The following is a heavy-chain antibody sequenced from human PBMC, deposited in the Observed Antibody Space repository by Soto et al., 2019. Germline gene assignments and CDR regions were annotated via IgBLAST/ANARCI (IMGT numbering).Heavy chain of an antibody. V-gene: IGHV1-18*01. Sequence: ASVKVSCKSSDHTFGSNGITWVRQAPGHGLEWMGWISAENGKTTYAPEFQGRVTMTTDTSTNTASMELKNLKYDDTAVYYGPRVDGDSIDYWGQGTLVTVSS. CDR3: PRVDGDSIDY. CDR2: ISAENGKT. D-gene: IGHD2-21*01. CDR1: DHTFGSNG. J-gene: IGHJ4*02.